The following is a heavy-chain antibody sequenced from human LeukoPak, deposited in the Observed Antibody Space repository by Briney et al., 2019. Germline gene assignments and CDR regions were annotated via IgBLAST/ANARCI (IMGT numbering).Heavy chain of an antibody. J-gene: IGHJ4*02. CDR1: GYTFTSYG. V-gene: IGHV1-18*01. CDR2: ISAYNGNT. CDR3: ARDYCSSTSCYFGYFDY. Sequence: ASVKVSCKASGYTFTSYGISWVRQAPGQGLEWMGWISAYNGNTNYVQKLQGRVTMTTDTSTSTAYMELRSLRSDDTAVYYCARDYCSSTSCYFGYFDYWGQGTLVTVSS. D-gene: IGHD2-2*01.